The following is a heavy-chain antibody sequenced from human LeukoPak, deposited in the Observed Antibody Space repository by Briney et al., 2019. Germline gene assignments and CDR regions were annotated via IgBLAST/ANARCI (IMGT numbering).Heavy chain of an antibody. Sequence: GSLRLSCAASGFTVSSNYMSWVRQAPGQGLEWVSVIYSSGNTYYADSVQGRFTMSRDNPENTLYLQMNSLRAEDTALYYCARAHDRGYYYGFDYWGQGTLVTVSS. CDR2: IYSSGNT. CDR1: GFTVSSNY. V-gene: IGHV3-66*01. J-gene: IGHJ4*02. CDR3: ARAHDRGYYYGFDY. D-gene: IGHD3-22*01.